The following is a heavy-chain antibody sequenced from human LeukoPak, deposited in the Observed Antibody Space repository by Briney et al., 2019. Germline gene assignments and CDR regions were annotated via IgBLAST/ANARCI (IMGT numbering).Heavy chain of an antibody. CDR2: INTSGGGT. J-gene: IGHJ5*02. V-gene: IGHV3-23*01. CDR1: GFTFSTYA. D-gene: IGHD3-3*01. CDR3: ARNWRPDT. Sequence: PAGSLRLSCAASGFTFSTYALGWVRQSPGKGLEWVSVINTSGGGTYYTESVQGRFTIPRDNTKDTLYLQMNSLRVEDTAVYYCARNWRPDTWGQGTLVTVSS.